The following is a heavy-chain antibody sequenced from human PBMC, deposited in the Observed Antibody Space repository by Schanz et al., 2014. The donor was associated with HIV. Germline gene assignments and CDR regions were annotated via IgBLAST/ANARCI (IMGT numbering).Heavy chain of an antibody. V-gene: IGHV3-30*18. D-gene: IGHD3-22*01. CDR2: IPYNGTKK. CDR3: AKPEYDSSGNSQSHFDY. Sequence: QVQLVESGGGVVRPGRSLRLSCAASGFTFDSYGMHWVRQAPGKGLEWVAVIPYNGTKKHYADSVKGRFTISRDNSKNTLYLQMTTLRTEDTAVYYCAKPEYDSSGNSQSHFDYWGQGTLVTVSS. J-gene: IGHJ4*02. CDR1: GFTFDSYG.